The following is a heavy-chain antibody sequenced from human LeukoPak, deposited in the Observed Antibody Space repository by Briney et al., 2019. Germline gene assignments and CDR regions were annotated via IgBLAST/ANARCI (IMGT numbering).Heavy chain of an antibody. V-gene: IGHV3-48*04. J-gene: IGHJ4*02. Sequence: GGSLRLSCAASGFTFSSYSMNWVRQAPGKGLEWVSYISSSSSTIYYADSVKGRFTISRDNAKNSLYLQMNSLRAEDTAVYYCAGEWRDGYNRHTDYWGQGTLVTVSS. CDR2: ISSSSSTI. CDR1: GFTFSSYS. CDR3: AGEWRDGYNRHTDY. D-gene: IGHD5-24*01.